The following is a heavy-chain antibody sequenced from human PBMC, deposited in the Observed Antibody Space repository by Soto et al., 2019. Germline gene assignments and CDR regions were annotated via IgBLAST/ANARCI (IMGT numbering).Heavy chain of an antibody. CDR2: ISSSGSTI. V-gene: IGHV3-48*03. CDR1: GFTFSPYE. D-gene: IGHD2-8*01. CDR3: VREAPWSNGACQFDY. J-gene: IGHJ4*02. Sequence: PGGSLRLSCAASGFTFSPYEMSWVRQAPGKGLEWISYISSSGSTIHYADSVKGRFSISRDNAKKSLFLQMNSLRAEDTAVYYCVREAPWSNGACQFDYWGRGTLVTVSS.